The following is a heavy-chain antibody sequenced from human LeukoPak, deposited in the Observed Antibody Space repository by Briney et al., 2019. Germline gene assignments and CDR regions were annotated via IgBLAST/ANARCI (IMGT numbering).Heavy chain of an antibody. CDR3: ARERLAVQNWFDP. CDR2: ISSSSSYI. V-gene: IGHV3-21*01. J-gene: IGHJ5*02. CDR1: GFTFSSYG. Sequence: GGSLRLSCAASGFTFSSYGMNWVRQAPGKGLEWVSSISSSSSYIYYADSVKGRFTISRDNAKNSLYLQMNSLRAEDTAVYYCARERLAVQNWFDPWGQGTLVTVSS. D-gene: IGHD6-19*01.